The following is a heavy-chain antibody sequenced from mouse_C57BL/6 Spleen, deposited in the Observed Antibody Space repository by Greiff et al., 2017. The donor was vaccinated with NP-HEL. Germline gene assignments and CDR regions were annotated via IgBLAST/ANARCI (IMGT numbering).Heavy chain of an antibody. CDR1: GYTFTSYW. D-gene: IGHD2-3*01. CDR2: IDPSDSYT. CDR3: ARGGYSAWFAY. Sequence: QVQLQQPGAELVMPGASVKLSCKASGYTFTSYWMHWVKQRPGQGLEWIGEIDPSDSYTNYNQKIKGKSTLTVDKSSSTAYMQLSSLTSEDSAVYYCARGGYSAWFAYWGQGTLVTVSA. J-gene: IGHJ3*01. V-gene: IGHV1-69*01.